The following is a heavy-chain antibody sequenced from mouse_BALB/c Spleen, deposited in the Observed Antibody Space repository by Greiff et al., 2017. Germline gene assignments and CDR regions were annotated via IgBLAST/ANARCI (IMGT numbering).Heavy chain of an antibody. Sequence: QVQLQQSGPGLVAPSQSLSITCTVSGFSLTGYGVNWVRQPPGKGLEWLGMIWGDGSTDYNSALKSRLSISKDNSKSQVFLKMNSLQTDDTARYYCAREAITTVYYYAMDYWGQGTSVTVSS. CDR1: GFSLTGYG. D-gene: IGHD2-4*01. CDR2: IWGDGST. CDR3: AREAITTVYYYAMDY. V-gene: IGHV2-6-7*01. J-gene: IGHJ4*01.